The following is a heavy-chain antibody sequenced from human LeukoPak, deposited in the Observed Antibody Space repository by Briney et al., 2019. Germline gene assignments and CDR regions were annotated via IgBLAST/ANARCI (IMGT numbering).Heavy chain of an antibody. V-gene: IGHV1-18*01. CDR3: ARAGEYYYDSSGYPFDC. Sequence: ASVKVSCKASGYTFTSYGISWVRQAPGQGLEWMGWISAYNGNTNYAQKLQGRVTMTTDTSTSTAYMELSSLRSEDTAVYYCARAGEYYYDSSGYPFDCWGQGTLVTVSS. CDR2: ISAYNGNT. CDR1: GYTFTSYG. D-gene: IGHD3-22*01. J-gene: IGHJ4*02.